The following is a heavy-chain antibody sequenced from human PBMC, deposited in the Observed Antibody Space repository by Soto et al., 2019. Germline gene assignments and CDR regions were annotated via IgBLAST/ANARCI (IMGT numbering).Heavy chain of an antibody. D-gene: IGHD2-15*01. CDR3: AGLGSWSGGRRGMDV. CDR2: IRRKANSYTT. Sequence: EVQLVESGGGLVQPGGSLRLSCAASGLIFSDYHMDWVRQAPGKGLEWVGRIRRKANSYTTEYAASVKGRFTIARDDAKTALYLQRNSLKSEDTAVYYCAGLGSWSGGRRGMDVWGQGTMVTVSS. J-gene: IGHJ6*02. V-gene: IGHV3-72*01. CDR1: GLIFSDYH.